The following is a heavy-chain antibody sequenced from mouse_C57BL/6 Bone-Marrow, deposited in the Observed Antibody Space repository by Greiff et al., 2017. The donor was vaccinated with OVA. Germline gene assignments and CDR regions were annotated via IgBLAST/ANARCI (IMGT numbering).Heavy chain of an antibody. CDR1: GFTFSDYY. CDR2: INYDGSST. CDR3: ARDRGDSSGLDY. V-gene: IGHV5-16*01. J-gene: IGHJ2*01. D-gene: IGHD3-2*01. Sequence: EVKLVESEGGLVQPGSSMKLSCTASGFTFSDYYMAWVRQVPETGLEWVANINYDGSSTYYLDSLKSRFIISIDNAKNTLYLQMSSLKSEDTATYYCARDRGDSSGLDYWGQGTTLTVAS.